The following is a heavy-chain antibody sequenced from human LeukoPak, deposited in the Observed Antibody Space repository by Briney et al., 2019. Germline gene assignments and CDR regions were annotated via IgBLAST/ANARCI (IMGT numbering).Heavy chain of an antibody. Sequence: SETLSLTCAVCGGSFSGYYWSWIRQPPGKGLEWIGEINHSGSTNYNPSLKSRVTISVDTSKNQFSLKLSSVTAADTAVYYCSRGKRSSTRIVVVVADIRFDYWGQGTLVTVSS. CDR2: INHSGST. CDR3: SRGKRSSTRIVVVVADIRFDY. J-gene: IGHJ4*02. D-gene: IGHD2-15*01. CDR1: GGSFSGYY. V-gene: IGHV4-34*01.